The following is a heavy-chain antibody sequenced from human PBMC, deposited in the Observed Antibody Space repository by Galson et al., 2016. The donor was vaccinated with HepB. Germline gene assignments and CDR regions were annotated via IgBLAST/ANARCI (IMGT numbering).Heavy chain of an antibody. D-gene: IGHD3-22*01. V-gene: IGHV1-2*02. J-gene: IGHJ4*02. CDR3: ARVGGYYLYHFDY. Sequence: SVKVSCKASGYTFTGYYLHWVRQAPGQGLEWMGWINPNSGGTHYAQKFQGRVIMTRDTSISTVYMELRRLRSDDTAVYFSARVGGYYLYHFDYWGQGNLVTVSS. CDR1: GYTFTGYY. CDR2: INPNSGGT.